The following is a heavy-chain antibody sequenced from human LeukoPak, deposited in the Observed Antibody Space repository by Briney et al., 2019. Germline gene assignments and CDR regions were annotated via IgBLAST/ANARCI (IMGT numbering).Heavy chain of an antibody. CDR1: GFTFSSYG. CDR2: IWYDGSNK. D-gene: IGHD6-19*01. CDR3: ATDRPGLYSSGWYY. J-gene: IGHJ4*02. Sequence: GGSLRLSCAASGFTFSSYGMHWVRQAPGKGLEWVAVIWYDGSNKYYADSVKGRFTISRDNSKNTLYLQMNSLRAEDTAVYYCATDRPGLYSSGWYYWGQGTLVTVSS. V-gene: IGHV3-33*01.